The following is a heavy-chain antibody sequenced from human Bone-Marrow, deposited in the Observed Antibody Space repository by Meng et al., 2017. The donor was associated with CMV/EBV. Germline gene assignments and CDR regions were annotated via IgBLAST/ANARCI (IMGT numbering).Heavy chain of an antibody. V-gene: IGHV3-21*01. D-gene: IGHD3-22*01. Sequence: GESLKISCAASGFTFSSYSMNWVRQAPGKGLEWVSSISSGSSYIYYADSVKGRFTISRDNAKNSLYLQMNSLRAEDTAVYYCARPRGYPLAYYYYGMDGWGQGTTVTVSS. CDR1: GFTFSSYS. CDR3: ARPRGYPLAYYYYGMDG. J-gene: IGHJ6*02. CDR2: ISSGSSYI.